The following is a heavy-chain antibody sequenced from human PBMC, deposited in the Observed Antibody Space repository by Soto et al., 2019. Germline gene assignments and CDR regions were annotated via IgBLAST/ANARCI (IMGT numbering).Heavy chain of an antibody. Sequence: QVQLQQWGAGLLKPSETLSLTCAVYGGSFSGYYWSWIRQPPGKGLEWIGEINHSGSTNYNPSLKNRVTISVDTSKNQFSLKLSSVTAADTAVYYCARTSEANIAAAGFVDPWGQGTLVTVSS. CDR2: INHSGST. V-gene: IGHV4-34*01. J-gene: IGHJ5*02. D-gene: IGHD6-13*01. CDR1: GGSFSGYY. CDR3: ARTSEANIAAAGFVDP.